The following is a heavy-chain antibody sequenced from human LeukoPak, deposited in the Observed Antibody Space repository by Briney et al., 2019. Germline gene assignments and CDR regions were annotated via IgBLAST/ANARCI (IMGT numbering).Heavy chain of an antibody. J-gene: IGHJ3*02. Sequence: GGYLRLSCAASGFTFDDYAMHWVRQAPGKGLEWGSGISWNSGSIGYADSVKGRFTISRDNAKNSLYLQMNSLRAEDTALYYCAKAYYYDSSSNVFDIWGQGTMVTVSS. V-gene: IGHV3-9*01. D-gene: IGHD3-22*01. CDR1: GFTFDDYA. CDR2: ISWNSGSI. CDR3: AKAYYYDSSSNVFDI.